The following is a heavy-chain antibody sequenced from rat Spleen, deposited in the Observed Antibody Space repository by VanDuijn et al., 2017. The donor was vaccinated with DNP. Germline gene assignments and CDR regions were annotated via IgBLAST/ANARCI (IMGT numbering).Heavy chain of an antibody. CDR2: ISPGGGNT. CDR3: VTAYSGGFVY. Sequence: EVQLVESGGGVVQPGRSMKLSCAASGFTFSNYYMAWVRQAPTKGLEWVASISPGGGNTYYRDSVKGRFTISRDNAKSTLYLQMDSLRSEDTATYYCVTAYSGGFVYWGQGTLVSVSS. D-gene: IGHD1-1*01. V-gene: IGHV5-25*01. CDR1: GFTFSNYY. J-gene: IGHJ3*01.